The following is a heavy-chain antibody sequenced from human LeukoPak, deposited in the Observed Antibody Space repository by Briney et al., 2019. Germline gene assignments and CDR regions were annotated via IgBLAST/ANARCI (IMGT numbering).Heavy chain of an antibody. CDR3: ARDNGYNYGYFYHYYMDV. CDR1: GFTFSVFW. Sequence: PGGSLRLSCAASGFTFSVFWMSWVRQAPGKGLEWVANIKQDGSEKYYGDSVKGRFTISRDNSKKSLYLQMNSLRAEDTAVYYCARDNGYNYGYFYHYYMDVWGHGTTVTVSS. D-gene: IGHD5-18*01. V-gene: IGHV3-7*01. CDR2: IKQDGSEK. J-gene: IGHJ6*03.